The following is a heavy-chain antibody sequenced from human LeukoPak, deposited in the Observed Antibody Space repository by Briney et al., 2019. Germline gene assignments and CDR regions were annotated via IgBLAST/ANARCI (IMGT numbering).Heavy chain of an antibody. Sequence: SETLSLTCAVYGGSFSGYYWSWIRQPPGKGLEWIGEINHSGSTNYNPSLKSRVTISVDTSKNQFSLKLSSVTAADTAVYYCARGTRGIVVVPAAGFDYWGQGTLVTVSS. J-gene: IGHJ4*02. CDR2: INHSGST. V-gene: IGHV4-34*01. CDR3: ARGTRGIVVVPAAGFDY. D-gene: IGHD2-2*01. CDR1: GGSFSGYY.